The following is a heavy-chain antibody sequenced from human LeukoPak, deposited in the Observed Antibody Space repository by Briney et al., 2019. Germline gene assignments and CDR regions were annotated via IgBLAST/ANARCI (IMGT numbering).Heavy chain of an antibody. CDR2: INHSGST. D-gene: IGHD1-14*01. CDR3: ARRRVRIYGVDY. J-gene: IGHJ4*02. CDR1: GGSFSGYY. Sequence: SETLSLTCAVYGGSFSGYYWSWIRQPPGKGLEWIGEINHSGSTNYNPSLKSRVTISVDTSKNQFSLKLSSVTAADTAVYYCARRRVRIYGVDYWGQGTLVTVSS. V-gene: IGHV4-34*01.